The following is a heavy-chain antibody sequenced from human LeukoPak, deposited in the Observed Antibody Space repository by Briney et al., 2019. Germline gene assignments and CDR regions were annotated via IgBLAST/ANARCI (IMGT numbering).Heavy chain of an antibody. CDR2: ISYDGSNK. CDR1: GFTFSSYA. J-gene: IGHJ4*02. Sequence: AGGSLRLSCAASGFTFSSYAMHWVRQAPGKGLEWVAVISYDGSNKYYADSVKGRFTISRDNSKNTLYLQMNSLRAEDTAVYYCAVGAYIVGTTPFDYWGQGTLVTVSS. CDR3: AVGAYIVGTTPFDY. D-gene: IGHD1-26*01. V-gene: IGHV3-30-3*01.